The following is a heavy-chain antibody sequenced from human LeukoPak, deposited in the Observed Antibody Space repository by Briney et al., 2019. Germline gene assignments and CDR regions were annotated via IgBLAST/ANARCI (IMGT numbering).Heavy chain of an antibody. V-gene: IGHV3-7*01. CDR1: GFTLSSYW. Sequence: VGALRLSRAASGFTLSSYWMSWVRQAPGKGLEWVANIKQEGSEKYYVHSVKGRFTISRDNAKNSLYLQMNSLRAEDTAVYYCARPVVVPAAFDYWGQGTLVTVSS. CDR3: ARPVVVPAAFDY. D-gene: IGHD2-2*01. J-gene: IGHJ4*02. CDR2: IKQEGSEK.